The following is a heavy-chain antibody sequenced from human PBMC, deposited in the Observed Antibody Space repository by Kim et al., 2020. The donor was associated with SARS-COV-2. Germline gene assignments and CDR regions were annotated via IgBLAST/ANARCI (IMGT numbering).Heavy chain of an antibody. CDR2: INSDGSST. CDR1: GFTFSSYW. D-gene: IGHD2-2*01. CDR3: ARVYCSSTSCPASPGGFYMDG. V-gene: IGHV3-74*01. J-gene: IGHJ6*01. Sequence: GGSLRLSCAASGFTFSSYWMHWVRQAPGKGLVWVSRINSDGSSTSYADSVKGRFTISRDNAKNTLYLQMNSLRAEDTAVYYCARVYCSSTSCPASPGGFYMDGWGEGNTVTVSA.